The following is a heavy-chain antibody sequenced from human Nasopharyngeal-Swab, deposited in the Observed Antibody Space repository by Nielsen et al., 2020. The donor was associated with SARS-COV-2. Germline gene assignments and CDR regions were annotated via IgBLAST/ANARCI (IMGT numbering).Heavy chain of an antibody. V-gene: IGHV4-39*07. CDR1: GGSISSSSYY. Sequence: GSLRLSCTASGGSISSSSYYWGWIRQPPGKGLEWIGSIYYSGSTYYNPSLKSRVTISVDTTKNQFSLKLSSVTAADTAVYYCARISGWSGYYLYYYYYMDVWGKGTTVTVSS. J-gene: IGHJ6*03. CDR2: IYYSGST. D-gene: IGHD3-3*01. CDR3: ARISGWSGYYLYYYYYMDV.